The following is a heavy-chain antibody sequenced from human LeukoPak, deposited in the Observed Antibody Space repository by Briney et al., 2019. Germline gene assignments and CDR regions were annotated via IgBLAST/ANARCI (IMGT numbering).Heavy chain of an antibody. V-gene: IGHV3-30*18. CDR1: GFTFSSYG. D-gene: IGHD5-12*01. Sequence: GGSLRLSCAASGFTFSSYGMHWVRQAPGKGLEWVAVIPYDGSNKYYADSVKGRFTISRDNSKNTLYLQMNSLRAEDTAVYYCAKGYSGYDFSDYWGQGTLVTVSS. J-gene: IGHJ4*02. CDR2: IPYDGSNK. CDR3: AKGYSGYDFSDY.